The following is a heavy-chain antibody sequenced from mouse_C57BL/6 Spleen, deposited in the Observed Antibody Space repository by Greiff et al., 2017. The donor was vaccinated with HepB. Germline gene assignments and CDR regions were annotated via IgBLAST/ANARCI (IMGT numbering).Heavy chain of an antibody. Sequence: QVQLKQSGPGLVQPSQSLSITCTASGFSLTSYGVHWVRQSPGKGLEWLGVIWSGGSTDYNAAFITRLSISKDNSKSQVFFIMSSLQADDTAIYYCAGYGSSYDYAMDYWGQGTSVTVSS. CDR2: IWSGGST. CDR3: AGYGSSYDYAMDY. J-gene: IGHJ4*01. CDR1: GFSLTSYG. V-gene: IGHV2-2*01. D-gene: IGHD1-1*01.